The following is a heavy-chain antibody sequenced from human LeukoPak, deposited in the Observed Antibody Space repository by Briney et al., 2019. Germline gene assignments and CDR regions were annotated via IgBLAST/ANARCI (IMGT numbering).Heavy chain of an antibody. D-gene: IGHD3-9*01. CDR1: GGSLSSSSYH. Sequence: SETLSLTCTVSGGSLSSSSYHWGWVRQPPGKGLEWIGNIYYSGSTYYNPSLKSRLTISLDTSQRHFSLRLSSVTAADTASYYCTRGSYDVLTGYSTLGEYWGQGTLVTVSS. V-gene: IGHV4-39*02. CDR3: TRGSYDVLTGYSTLGEY. J-gene: IGHJ4*02. CDR2: IYYSGST.